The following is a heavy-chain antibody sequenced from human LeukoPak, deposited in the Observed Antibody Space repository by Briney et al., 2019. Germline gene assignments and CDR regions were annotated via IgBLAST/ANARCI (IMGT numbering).Heavy chain of an antibody. CDR1: GGSISSGGYS. CDR2: IYYSGST. CDR3: AASDFWSGGVDALDY. D-gene: IGHD3-3*01. J-gene: IGHJ4*02. V-gene: IGHV4-30-4*07. Sequence: PSETLSLTCAVSGGSISSGGYSWSWIRQPPGKGLEWIGYIYYSGSTYYNPSLKSRVTISVDTSKNQFSLKLSSVTAADTAVYYCAASDFWSGGVDALDYWGQGTLVTVSS.